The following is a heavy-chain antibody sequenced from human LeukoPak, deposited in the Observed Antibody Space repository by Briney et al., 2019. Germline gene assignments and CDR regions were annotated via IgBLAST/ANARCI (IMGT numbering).Heavy chain of an antibody. CDR2: ISDSGSSK. D-gene: IGHD2-2*01. CDR1: GFTFSDYY. J-gene: IGHJ4*02. CDR3: ASSSVVLPAQRDY. V-gene: IGHV3-11*01. Sequence: PGGSLRLSCAASGFTFSDYYMSWIRQAPGKGLEWVSYISDSGSSKYYADSVKGRFTISRDNAKNSLYLQMDSLRVEDTAVYYCASSSVVLPAQRDYWGQGTLVTVSS.